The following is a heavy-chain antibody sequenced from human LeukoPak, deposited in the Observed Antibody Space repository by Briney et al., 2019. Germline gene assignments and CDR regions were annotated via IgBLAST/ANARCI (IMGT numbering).Heavy chain of an antibody. J-gene: IGHJ6*02. CDR1: GLTFSTYT. CDR2: ITSSSIYI. CDR3: AREYYYGMDV. V-gene: IGHV3-21*01. Sequence: GGSLRLSCAASGLTFSTYTMNWVRQAPGKGLEWVSTITSSSIYIYYADSVKGRFTISRDNSKNTLYLQMNSLKAEDTAVYYCAREYYYGMDVWGQGTTVTVSS.